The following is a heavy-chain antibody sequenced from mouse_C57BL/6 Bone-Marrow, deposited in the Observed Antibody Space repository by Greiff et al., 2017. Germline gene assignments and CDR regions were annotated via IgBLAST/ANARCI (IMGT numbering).Heavy chain of an antibody. CDR2: IWSGGST. CDR1: GFSLTSYG. CDR3: ARRGYYSNYHYAMDY. Sequence: VQLQQSGPGLVQPSQSLSITCTVSGFSLTSYGVHWVRQSPGKGLEWLGVIWSGGSTDYNAAFISRLSISKDNSKSQVFFKMNSLQADDTAIYYWARRGYYSNYHYAMDYWGQGTSVTVSS. J-gene: IGHJ4*01. D-gene: IGHD2-5*01. V-gene: IGHV2-2*01.